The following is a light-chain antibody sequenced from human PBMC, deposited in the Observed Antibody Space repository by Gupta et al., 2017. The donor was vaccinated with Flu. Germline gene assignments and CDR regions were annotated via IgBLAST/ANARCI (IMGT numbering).Light chain of an antibody. J-gene: IGLJ2*01. Sequence: GPKLGETFGCWYQQKTGQSPVLVIFQDKKRASGIPERFSGSNSGNTATLTISGTLAMDEADYYCQAWDSSTVIFGGGTKLTVL. CDR3: QAWDSSTVI. V-gene: IGLV3-1*01. CDR2: QDK. CDR1: KLGETF.